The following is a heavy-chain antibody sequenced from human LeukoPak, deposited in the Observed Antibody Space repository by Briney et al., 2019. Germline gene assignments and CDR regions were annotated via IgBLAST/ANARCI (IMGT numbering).Heavy chain of an antibody. V-gene: IGHV4-31*03. J-gene: IGHJ4*02. CDR3: ARGPPTYYYDSSGYPIDY. Sequence: PSETLSLTCTVSGGSISRGGYYWSWTRQHPGKGLEWIGYIYYSGSTYYNPSLKSRVTISVDTSKNQFSLKLSSVTAADTAVYYCARGPPTYYYDSSGYPIDYWSQGTLVTVSS. CDR2: IYYSGST. D-gene: IGHD3-22*01. CDR1: GGSISRGGYY.